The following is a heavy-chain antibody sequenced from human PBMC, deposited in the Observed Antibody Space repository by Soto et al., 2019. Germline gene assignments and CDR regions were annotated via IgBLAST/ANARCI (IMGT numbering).Heavy chain of an antibody. Sequence: GASVKVSCKASVFTSSGISWVRQAPGQRLEWMGWISTHNGNTIYAQKFQGRVIMTMDTSTTTVYMELRSLRPDDTAVYLCAREGILGLFDAYDLGGQGTMVTVSS. CDR3: AREGILGLFDAYDL. V-gene: IGHV1-18*04. J-gene: IGHJ3*01. CDR1: VFTSSG. D-gene: IGHD3-3*01. CDR2: ISTHNGNT.